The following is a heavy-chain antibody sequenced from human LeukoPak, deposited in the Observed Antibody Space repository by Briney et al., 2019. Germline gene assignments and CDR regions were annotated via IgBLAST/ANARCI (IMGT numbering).Heavy chain of an antibody. CDR2: IYYSGST. Sequence: SETLSLTCTVSGGSISSNNYNWGWIRQPPGKGLEWIGNIYYSGSTYYNPSLKSRVTISVDTSKNQFSLKLSSVTAADTAVYYCARGLGFDPWGQGTLVTVSS. J-gene: IGHJ5*02. CDR1: GGSISSNNYN. V-gene: IGHV4-39*01. CDR3: ARGLGFDP.